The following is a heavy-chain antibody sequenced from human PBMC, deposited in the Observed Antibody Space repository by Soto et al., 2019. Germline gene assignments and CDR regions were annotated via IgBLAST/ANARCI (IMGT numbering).Heavy chain of an antibody. Sequence: QVQLVESGGGVVQPGRSLRLSCAASGFTFSSYVMHWVRQAPGKGLEWVAVMSYDGSDEYYADSVKGRFTISRDNSKNTLYLQMNSLRAEDTAVYYCARTYYYGSGTYLHYGMDVWGQGTTVTVSS. CDR3: ARTYYYGSGTYLHYGMDV. CDR1: GFTFSSYV. CDR2: MSYDGSDE. J-gene: IGHJ6*02. V-gene: IGHV3-30-3*01. D-gene: IGHD3-10*01.